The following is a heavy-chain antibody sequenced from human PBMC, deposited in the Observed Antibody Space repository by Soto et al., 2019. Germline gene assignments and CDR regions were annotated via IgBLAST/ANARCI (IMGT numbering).Heavy chain of an antibody. Sequence: SVKVSCKASGGTFSSYTISWVRQAPGQGLERMGRIIPILGIANYAQKFQGRVTITADKSTSTAYMELSSLRSEDTAVYYCASGGVVTAYDYWGQGTLVTVSS. CDR2: IIPILGIA. D-gene: IGHD2-21*02. CDR3: ASGGVVTAYDY. CDR1: GGTFSSYT. J-gene: IGHJ4*02. V-gene: IGHV1-69*02.